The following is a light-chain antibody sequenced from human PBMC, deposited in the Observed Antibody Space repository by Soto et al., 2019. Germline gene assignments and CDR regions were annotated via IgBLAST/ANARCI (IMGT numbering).Light chain of an antibody. CDR3: QTYNYAPALT. CDR1: QGISNY. CDR2: AAS. V-gene: IGKV1-27*01. J-gene: IGKJ4*01. Sequence: DIQMTQSPSSLSASVGDRVTITCRASQGISNYLAWYQQKPGKVPRLLIYAASTLQSGVPSRFSGSGSGTDFTLTISSLQPEDVATYYCQTYNYAPALTFGGGTKVEIK.